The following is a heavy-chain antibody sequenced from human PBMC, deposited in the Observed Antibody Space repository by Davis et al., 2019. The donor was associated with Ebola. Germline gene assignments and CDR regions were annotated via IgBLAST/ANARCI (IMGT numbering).Heavy chain of an antibody. CDR1: GYSFTSYW. CDR2: IDPSDSYT. J-gene: IGHJ6*02. CDR3: ARHGMTTVVAYGMDV. V-gene: IGHV5-10-1*01. D-gene: IGHD4-23*01. Sequence: KVSCKGSGYSFTSYWISWVRQMPGKGLEWMERIDPSDSYTNYSPSFQGHVTISADKSISTAYLQWSSLKASDTAMYYCARHGMTTVVAYGMDVWGQGTTVTVSS.